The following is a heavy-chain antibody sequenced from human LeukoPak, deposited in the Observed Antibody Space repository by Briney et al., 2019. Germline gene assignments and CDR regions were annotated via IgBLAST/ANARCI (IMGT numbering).Heavy chain of an antibody. J-gene: IGHJ4*02. CDR3: ARHHAEILVPND. D-gene: IGHD1-1*01. CDR1: GGYIISRSHY. CDR2: VYYSGNT. V-gene: IGHV4-39*01. Sequence: SETLSLTCTVSGGYIISRSHYWGWIRQPPGKGLEWIGSVYYSGNTYYNPSLKTRATIDTPTSKNQFSPTLSSVTAADTAVYYCARHHAEILVPNDWGQGTLVTVSS.